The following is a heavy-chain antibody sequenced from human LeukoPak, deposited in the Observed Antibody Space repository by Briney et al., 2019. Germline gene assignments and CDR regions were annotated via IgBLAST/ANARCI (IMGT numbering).Heavy chain of an antibody. CDR2: LNGSCGGT. V-gene: IGHV3-23*01. J-gene: IGHJ1*01. D-gene: IGHD6-19*01. Sequence: GGPLRRSRAASGLTPSSYAMSWVRQAPGKWLDSVSPLNGSCGGTYYADSVKVRFTISIDNSKNTLYLQINSLRADDTSVYYCATPYRSGRTPFSPQWGQGTLVTVSS. CDR3: ATPYRSGRTPFSPQ. CDR1: GLTPSSYA.